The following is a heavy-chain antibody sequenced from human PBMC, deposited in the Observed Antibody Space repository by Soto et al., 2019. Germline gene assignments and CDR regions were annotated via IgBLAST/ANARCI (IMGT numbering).Heavy chain of an antibody. D-gene: IGHD2-2*01. Sequence: QVQLVQSGAEVKKPGASVKVSCKASGYTFTSYDINWVRQATGQGLEWMGWMNPNSGNTGYAQKFQDRVTMTRNTSISTAYMELSSLRSEDTAVYYCARGGYCSSTSCYAWAFDYWGQGTLVTVSS. J-gene: IGHJ4*02. CDR2: MNPNSGNT. CDR1: GYTFTSYD. CDR3: ARGGYCSSTSCYAWAFDY. V-gene: IGHV1-8*01.